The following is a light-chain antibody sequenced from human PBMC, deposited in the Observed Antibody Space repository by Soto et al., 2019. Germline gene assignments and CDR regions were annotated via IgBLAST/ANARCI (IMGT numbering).Light chain of an antibody. CDR1: EDINSR. J-gene: IGKJ4*01. V-gene: IGKV1-12*01. Sequence: DIQMTQSPSSVSASVGDRVTISCRASEDINSRLAWYQQKPGNAPKLLIYAAFILQSGVPSRFSGYGSGTDFTLSISSLHPEDFATYYCQQADSFPITFGGGTKV. CDR3: QQADSFPIT. CDR2: AAF.